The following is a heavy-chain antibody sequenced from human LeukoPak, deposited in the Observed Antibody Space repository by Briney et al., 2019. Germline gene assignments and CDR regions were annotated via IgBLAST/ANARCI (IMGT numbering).Heavy chain of an antibody. CDR3: ARDQSSSWSSYYYMDV. V-gene: IGHV7-4-1*02. CDR2: INTNTGNP. J-gene: IGHJ6*03. D-gene: IGHD6-6*01. Sequence: ASVKVSCKASGYTFTSYAMNWVRQAPGQGLEWMGWINTNTGNPTYAQGFTGRFVFSLDTSVSTAYLQISSLKAEDTAVYYCARDQSSSWSSYYYMDVWGKGTTVTISS. CDR1: GYTFTSYA.